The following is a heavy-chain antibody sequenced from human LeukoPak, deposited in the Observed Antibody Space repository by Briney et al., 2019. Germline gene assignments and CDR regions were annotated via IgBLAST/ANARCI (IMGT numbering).Heavy chain of an antibody. CDR1: GFSFHDYA. V-gene: IGHV3-9*01. CDR3: ARDKNDYYGSSGTDSNWFDP. D-gene: IGHD3-22*01. J-gene: IGHJ5*02. Sequence: PGGSLRLSCAASGFSFHDYAMHWVRQAPGTGLEGVAGICWNSGSIGYADSVKGRFTISRDNAKNSLYLQMNSLRAEDTALYHCARDKNDYYGSSGTDSNWFDPWGQGTLVTVSS. CDR2: ICWNSGSI.